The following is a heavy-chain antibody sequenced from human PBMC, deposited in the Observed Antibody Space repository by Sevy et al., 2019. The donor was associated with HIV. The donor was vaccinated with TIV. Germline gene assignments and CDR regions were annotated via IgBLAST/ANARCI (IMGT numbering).Heavy chain of an antibody. D-gene: IGHD2-8*01. CDR3: AREGCTQPHDY. V-gene: IGHV3-23*01. CDR2: FSFGCGRI. Sequence: GGSLRLSCAASGFTFAKYSMSWVRQAPGKGLEWVSTFSFGCGRINYADSVKGRFTISRDDSKNTLILQMNSLRAEDTATYFCAREGCTQPHDYWGQGTLVTVSS. CDR1: GFTFAKYS. J-gene: IGHJ4*02.